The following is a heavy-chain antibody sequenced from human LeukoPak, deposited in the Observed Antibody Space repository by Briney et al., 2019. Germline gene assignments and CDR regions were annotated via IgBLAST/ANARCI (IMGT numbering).Heavy chain of an antibody. CDR1: GGSISSSSYY. D-gene: IGHD6-6*01. J-gene: IGHJ4*02. CDR3: AKSGVAAWWGWYFDY. CDR2: IYYSGST. V-gene: IGHV4-39*07. Sequence: SETLSLTCTVSGGSISSSSYYWGWIRQPPGKGLEWIGSIYYSGSTYYNPSLKSRVTISVDTSKNQFSLKLSSVTAADTAVYYCAKSGVAAWWGWYFDYWGQGTLVTVSS.